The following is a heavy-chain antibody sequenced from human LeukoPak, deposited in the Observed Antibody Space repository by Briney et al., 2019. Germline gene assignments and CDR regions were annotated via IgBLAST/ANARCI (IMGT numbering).Heavy chain of an antibody. Sequence: GGSLRLSCAASGFTFSNYAMSWVRQAPGKGLEWVSAVSGRDDSTYYADSVKGRFTISRDNSKNTLYQQMNSLRAEDTAVYYCAKWGDYDILTGYYDSDYWGQGTLVTVSS. D-gene: IGHD3-9*01. CDR2: VSGRDDST. V-gene: IGHV3-23*01. CDR3: AKWGDYDILTGYYDSDY. CDR1: GFTFSNYA. J-gene: IGHJ4*02.